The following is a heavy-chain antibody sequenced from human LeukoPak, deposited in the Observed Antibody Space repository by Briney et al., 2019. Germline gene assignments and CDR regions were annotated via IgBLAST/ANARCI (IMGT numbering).Heavy chain of an antibody. Sequence: SETLSLTCTVSGVSISSGNSYWGWIRQPPGKGLEWIGSIYYSGNTYYNASLKSQVSISIDTSKNQFSLRLTSVTAADTAVYYCARQTGSGLFILPGGQGTLVTVSS. CDR3: ARQTGSGLFILP. V-gene: IGHV4-39*01. J-gene: IGHJ4*02. CDR2: IYYSGNT. D-gene: IGHD3/OR15-3a*01. CDR1: GVSISSGNSY.